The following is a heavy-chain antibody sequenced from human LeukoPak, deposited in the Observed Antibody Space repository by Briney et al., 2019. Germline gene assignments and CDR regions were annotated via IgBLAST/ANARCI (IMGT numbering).Heavy chain of an antibody. J-gene: IGHJ4*02. CDR3: ARSSPPYYYDSSGYYLFDY. V-gene: IGHV4-39*01. CDR1: GGSISSSSYY. CDR2: IYYSGST. Sequence: SETLSLTCTVSGGSISSSSYYWGWIRQPPGKGLEWIGSIYYSGSTYYNPSLKSRVTISVDTSKNQFSLKLSSATAADTAVYYCARSSPPYYYDSSGYYLFDYWGQGTLVTVSS. D-gene: IGHD3-22*01.